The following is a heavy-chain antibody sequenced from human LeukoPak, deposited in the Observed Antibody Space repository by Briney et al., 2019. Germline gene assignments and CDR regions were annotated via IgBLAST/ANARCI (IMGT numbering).Heavy chain of an antibody. V-gene: IGHV1-69*13. J-gene: IGHJ5*02. Sequence: ASVKVSCQASGGTFSSYAISWVRQAPGQGLDWMGGIIAISGTPNYLQKFQGRVTSTPDESTSTAYMERRSLTSEDTAVYYCASHGSPKLMATSGHPPLGWFDPWGQGTLVTVSS. CDR2: IIAISGTP. CDR3: ASHGSPKLMATSGHPPLGWFDP. CDR1: GGTFSSYA. D-gene: IGHD5-24*01.